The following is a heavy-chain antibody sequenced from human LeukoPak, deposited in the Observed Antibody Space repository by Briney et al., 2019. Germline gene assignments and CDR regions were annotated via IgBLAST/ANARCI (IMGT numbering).Heavy chain of an antibody. V-gene: IGHV4-59*01. CDR1: GGSISSYY. D-gene: IGHD6-19*01. J-gene: IGHJ4*02. CDR2: IYYSGST. Sequence: SETLSLTCTVSGGSISSYYWSWIRQPPGKGLEWIGYIYYSGSTNYNPSLKSRVTISVDTSKNQFSLKLSSVTAADTAVYYCARDKAVAGIDYWGQGTLVTVSS. CDR3: ARDKAVAGIDY.